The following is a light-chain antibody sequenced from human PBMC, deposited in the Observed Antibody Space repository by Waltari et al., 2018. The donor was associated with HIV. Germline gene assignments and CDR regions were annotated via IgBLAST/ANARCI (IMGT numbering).Light chain of an antibody. V-gene: IGKV3-20*01. CDR2: GAS. CDR3: HQYGSSPRT. CDR1: QSVSSSY. J-gene: IGKJ4*01. Sequence: EIVLTQSPGTLSLSPGERATLSCRASQSVSSSYLAWYQQKPGQAPRLLIYGASSRTTGIPDRFSGSGSATDFTLTISRLEPEDFAVYYCHQYGSSPRTFGGGTKVESK.